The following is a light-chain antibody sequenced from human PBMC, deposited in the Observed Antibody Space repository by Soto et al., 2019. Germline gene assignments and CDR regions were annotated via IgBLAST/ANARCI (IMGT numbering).Light chain of an antibody. CDR3: QSYDSSLNYV. Sequence: QSVLTQPPSVSGAPGQRVTLSCSGSSSNIGAGFDVHWYQHLPGTAPKLLIYGNTNRPSGVPDRFSGSKSGTSASLAITGLQAEDEADYYCQSYDSSLNYVFGTRTKLTVL. CDR1: SSNIGAGFD. V-gene: IGLV1-40*01. J-gene: IGLJ1*01. CDR2: GNT.